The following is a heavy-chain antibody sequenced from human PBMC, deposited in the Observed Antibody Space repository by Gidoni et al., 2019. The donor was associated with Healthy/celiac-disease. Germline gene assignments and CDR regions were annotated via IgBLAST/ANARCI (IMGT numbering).Heavy chain of an antibody. Sequence: QLTLKESGPTLLKPTQTLTLTCTFSGFSLRTSRLGGGWIRQTPGKALKWFALIYWNYDKRYSPSLNSRLTITKDNSKNKVVLTLTNIDHVDTATYYCAHCDYSNYGHYFDYWGQGTLVTVS. V-gene: IGHV2-5*01. J-gene: IGHJ4*02. D-gene: IGHD4-4*01. CDR3: AHCDYSNYGHYFDY. CDR2: IYWNYDK. CDR1: GFSLRTSRLG.